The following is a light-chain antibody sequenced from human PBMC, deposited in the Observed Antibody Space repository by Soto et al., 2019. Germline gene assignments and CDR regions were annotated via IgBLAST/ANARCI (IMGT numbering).Light chain of an antibody. V-gene: IGKV3-20*01. CDR2: GAS. Sequence: EIVLTQSPGTLSLSPGERATLSCRASQSVSSSYLAWYQQKPGQAPRLLIYGASSRATGIPDRFSGSGSGTALTLTITRLEPEDFAVYYCQQYGSSRGWTFGQGTKVEIK. J-gene: IGKJ1*01. CDR3: QQYGSSRGWT. CDR1: QSVSSSY.